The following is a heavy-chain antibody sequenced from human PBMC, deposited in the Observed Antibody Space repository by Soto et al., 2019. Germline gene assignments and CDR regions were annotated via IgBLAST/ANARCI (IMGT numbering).Heavy chain of an antibody. CDR1: GGTFSSYT. D-gene: IGHD3-10*01. J-gene: IGHJ5*02. Sequence: QVQLVQSGAEVKKPGSSVKVSCKASGGTFSSYTISWVRQAPGQGLEWMGRIIPILGIANYAQKFQGRVTITADKSTSAAYMELSSLRSEDTAVYYCARHGELKVGFDPWGQGTLVTVSS. CDR3: ARHGELKVGFDP. V-gene: IGHV1-69*02. CDR2: IIPILGIA.